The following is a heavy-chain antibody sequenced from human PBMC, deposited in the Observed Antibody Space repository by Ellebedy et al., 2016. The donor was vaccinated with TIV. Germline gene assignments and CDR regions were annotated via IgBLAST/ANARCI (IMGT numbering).Heavy chain of an antibody. Sequence: GESLKISCAASGFTFSPYAMSWVRQAPGKGLEWVAGIVGSGSQNYGDYVKGRFTISRENSKRTVELQMNSHRAEDTAVYFCAKDRTPGDGYWVFDNWGQGTLVSVSS. CDR1: GFTFSPYA. D-gene: IGHD5-18*01. CDR2: IVGSGS. V-gene: IGHV3-23*01. J-gene: IGHJ4*02. CDR3: AKDRTPGDGYWVFDN.